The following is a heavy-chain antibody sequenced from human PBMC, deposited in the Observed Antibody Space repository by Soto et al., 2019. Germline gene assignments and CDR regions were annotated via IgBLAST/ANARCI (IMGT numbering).Heavy chain of an antibody. CDR3: ARDYSIAAAGYYYYYGMDV. D-gene: IGHD6-13*01. CDR1: GFTFSTYS. J-gene: IGHJ6*02. CDR2: ISSSSSTI. V-gene: IGHV3-48*01. Sequence: GGSLRLSCAASGFTFSTYSMNWVRQAPGKGLEWVSYISSSSSTIFYTDSVKGRFTVSRDNAKNSLYLQMNSLRAEDTAVYYCARDYSIAAAGYYYYYGMDVWGQGTTVTVSS.